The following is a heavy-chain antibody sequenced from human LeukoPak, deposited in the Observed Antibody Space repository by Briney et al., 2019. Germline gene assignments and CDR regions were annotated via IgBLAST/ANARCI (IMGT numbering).Heavy chain of an antibody. CDR1: GFTFSSYA. CDR3: AKDIDITMVRGVILGAFDI. Sequence: PSGGSLRLSCAASGFTFSSYAMSWVRQAPGKGLEWVSAISGSGGSTYYADSVKGRFTISRDNSKNTPYLQMNSLRAEDTAVYYCAKDIDITMVRGVILGAFDIWGQGTMVTVSS. CDR2: ISGSGGST. D-gene: IGHD3-10*01. J-gene: IGHJ3*02. V-gene: IGHV3-23*01.